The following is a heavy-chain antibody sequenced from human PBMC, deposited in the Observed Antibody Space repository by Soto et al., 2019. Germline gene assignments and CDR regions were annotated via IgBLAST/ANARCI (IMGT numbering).Heavy chain of an antibody. V-gene: IGHV4-4*02. J-gene: IGHJ3*02. CDR1: SGSISSINW. CDR3: ARVTESDAFDI. CDR2: IHHRGSI. Sequence: QVQLQESGPGLVKPSGTLSLTCAVSSGSISSINWWSWVRQPPGKGLEWIGEIHHRGSINYNPSLKSRLTISVDKSKNQFSLNLSSVTAADTAVYYWARVTESDAFDIWGQGTMVTVSS.